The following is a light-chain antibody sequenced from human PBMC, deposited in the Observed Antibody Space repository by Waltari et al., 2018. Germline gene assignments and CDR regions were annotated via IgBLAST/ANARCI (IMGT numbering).Light chain of an antibody. CDR3: QQSYSATRT. J-gene: IGKJ4*01. Sequence: DIQMTPSPSSLSASVGDRVTVTCRASLNIGRYLNWYQQKPGQAPKFLIYAASSLASGVPSRFGGSGSGTDFTLTISSLQPEDFATYYCQQSYSATRTFGGGTKVEIK. V-gene: IGKV1-39*01. CDR1: LNIGRY. CDR2: AAS.